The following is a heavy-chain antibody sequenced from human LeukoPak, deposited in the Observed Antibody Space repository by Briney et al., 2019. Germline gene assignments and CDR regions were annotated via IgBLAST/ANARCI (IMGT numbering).Heavy chain of an antibody. V-gene: IGHV4-59*01. CDR1: GGSISSYY. CDR3: ARGDYYDSSGYYRAFDY. D-gene: IGHD3-22*01. CDR2: IYYSGST. Sequence: KPSETLSLTCTVSGGSISSYYWSWIRQPPGKGLEWIGYIYYSGSTNYNPSLKSRVTISVDTSKSQFSLKLSSVTAADTAVYYCARGDYYDSSGYYRAFDYWGQGTLVTVSS. J-gene: IGHJ4*02.